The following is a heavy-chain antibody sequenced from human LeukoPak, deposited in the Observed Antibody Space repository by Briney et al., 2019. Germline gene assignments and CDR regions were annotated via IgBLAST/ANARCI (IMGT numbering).Heavy chain of an antibody. D-gene: IGHD2-2*01. CDR2: INTNTGNP. V-gene: IGHV7-4-1*02. Sequence: GLEWMGWINTNTGNPTYAQGFTGRFVFSLDTSVSTAYLQISSLKAEDTAVYYCARRQLPDYWGQGTLVTVSS. CDR3: ARRQLPDY. J-gene: IGHJ4*02.